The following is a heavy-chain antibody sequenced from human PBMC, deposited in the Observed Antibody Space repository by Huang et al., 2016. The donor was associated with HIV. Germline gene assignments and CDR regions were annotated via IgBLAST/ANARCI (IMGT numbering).Heavy chain of an antibody. Sequence: QVQLVQSGAEVKKPGASVKVSCKTSGYTFTSYSIHWVRQAPGQGLDVMGIINPDVDSTSYAPKFRGRVTMTRDTSTSTVYMELSSLRSEDTAMYYCAREGQGYAMDVWGQGTTVTVSS. J-gene: IGHJ6*02. V-gene: IGHV1-46*01. CDR3: AREGQGYAMDV. CDR2: INPDVDST. CDR1: GYTFTSYS.